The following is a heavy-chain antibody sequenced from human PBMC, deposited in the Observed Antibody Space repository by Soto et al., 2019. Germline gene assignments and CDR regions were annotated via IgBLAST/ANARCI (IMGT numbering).Heavy chain of an antibody. D-gene: IGHD2-15*01. CDR1: GYTFTSYD. J-gene: IGHJ4*02. CDR2: MNPNSGNT. V-gene: IGHV1-8*01. CDR3: SRIYCSGGSCYSDY. Sequence: QVQLVQSGAEVKKPGASVKVSCKASGYTFTSYDINWVRQATGQGLEWMGWMNPNSGNTGYAQKFQGRVTMTMNTSISTAYMELSSLRSEVTAVYYCSRIYCSGGSCYSDYWGQGTLVTVSS.